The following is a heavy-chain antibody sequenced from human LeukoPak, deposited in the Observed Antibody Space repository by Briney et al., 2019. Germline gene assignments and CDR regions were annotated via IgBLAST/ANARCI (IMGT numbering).Heavy chain of an antibody. Sequence: GGSLRLSCAASGFTFSSYSMNWVRQAPGKGLEWVSSISSSSSYIYYADSVKGRFTISRDNAKNSLYLQMNSLRAEDAAVYYCARDLSGSHLDADYWGQGTLVTVSS. CDR1: GFTFSSYS. V-gene: IGHV3-21*01. CDR3: ARDLSGSHLDADY. CDR2: ISSSSSYI. J-gene: IGHJ4*02. D-gene: IGHD1-26*01.